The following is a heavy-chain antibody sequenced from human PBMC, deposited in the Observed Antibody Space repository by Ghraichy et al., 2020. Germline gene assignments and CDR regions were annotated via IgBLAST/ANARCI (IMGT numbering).Heavy chain of an antibody. Sequence: SETLSLTCAVYGGSFSGYYWSWIRQPPGKGLEWIGEINHSGSTNYNPSLKSRVTISVDTSKNQFSLKLSSVTAADTAVYYCARLHYDILTGYLNWGQGTLVTVSS. CDR2: INHSGST. CDR1: GGSFSGYY. D-gene: IGHD3-9*01. V-gene: IGHV4-34*01. CDR3: ARLHYDILTGYLN. J-gene: IGHJ4*02.